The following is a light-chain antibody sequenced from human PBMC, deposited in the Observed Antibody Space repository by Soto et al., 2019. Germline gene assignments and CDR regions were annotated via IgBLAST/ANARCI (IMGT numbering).Light chain of an antibody. Sequence: DIRMTQSPSSLSASVGDRVTITCWASQDIRNYLAWYQQRPGQVPKLLIYVASTLQSGVPSRFSGSGSGTEFTLTITSLQPEDVATYYCQKYDSVPLTFGGGTRVEI. CDR2: VAS. CDR3: QKYDSVPLT. CDR1: QDIRNY. J-gene: IGKJ4*01. V-gene: IGKV1-27*01.